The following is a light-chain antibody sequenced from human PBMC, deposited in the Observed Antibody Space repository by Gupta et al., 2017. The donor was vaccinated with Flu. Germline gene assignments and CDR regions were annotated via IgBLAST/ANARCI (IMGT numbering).Light chain of an antibody. J-gene: IGKJ1*01. V-gene: IGKV3-20*01. CDR1: QSVSSSY. CDR2: GAS. CDR3: QQYGSSPGT. Sequence: EIVLTPSPGTLSLSPGERATRSCRASQSVSSSYLAWYQQKPGQAPRLLIYGASSRATGIPDRFSGSGSGTEFTLTISRLEPEDFAVYYCQQYGSSPGTFGQGTKVEIK.